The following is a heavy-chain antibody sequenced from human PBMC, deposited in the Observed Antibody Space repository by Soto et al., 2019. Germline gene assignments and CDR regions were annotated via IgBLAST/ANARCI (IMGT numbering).Heavy chain of an antibody. CDR2: LSGSGGTS. CDR1: GFTFSTYA. J-gene: IGHJ4*02. Sequence: EVQLLESGGGLVQPGGSLRLSCSTSGFTFSTYAMNWVRQAPGKGLEWVSALSGSGGTSYYADSVRGRFTISRDNAKNTLFLQMNSLRAEDTALYYCAKQRAGYGSGSDTYYFDFWGLGTLVTVSS. D-gene: IGHD3-10*01. CDR3: AKQRAGYGSGSDTYYFDF. V-gene: IGHV3-23*01.